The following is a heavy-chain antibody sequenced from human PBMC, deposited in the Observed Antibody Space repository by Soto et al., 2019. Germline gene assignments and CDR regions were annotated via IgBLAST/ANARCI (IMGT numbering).Heavy chain of an antibody. V-gene: IGHV1-3*05. D-gene: IGHD6-19*01. CDR3: ARAVAVPADFDY. CDR1: GYTFTGYA. Sequence: QVQLVQSGAEEKKPGASVKVSCKASGYTFTGYAMHWVRQAPGQRLEWMGWINAGNGNTKYSQKFQGRVTMTRDTSASTAYMGLSRLRSEDSAVYYCARAVAVPADFDYWGQGTLVTVSS. CDR2: INAGNGNT. J-gene: IGHJ4*02.